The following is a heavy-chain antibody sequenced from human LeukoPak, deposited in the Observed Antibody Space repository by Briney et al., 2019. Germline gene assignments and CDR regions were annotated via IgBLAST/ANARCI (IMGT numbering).Heavy chain of an antibody. J-gene: IGHJ6*02. D-gene: IGHD2-2*01. CDR2: IRDKPDGGTT. CDR1: GFTFSDYY. Sequence: AGSLRLSCAASGFTFSDYYMSWIRQAPGKGLEWVGLIRDKPDGGTTDYAAPVKGRFTISRDDSKSMLYLQMNSLKTEDTAVYYCTTDNAPGMDVWGQGTTVTVSS. CDR3: TTDNAPGMDV. V-gene: IGHV3-15*01.